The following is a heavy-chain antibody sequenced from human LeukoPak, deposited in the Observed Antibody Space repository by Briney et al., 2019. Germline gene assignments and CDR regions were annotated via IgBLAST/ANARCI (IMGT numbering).Heavy chain of an antibody. CDR2: IYYSGST. V-gene: IGHV4-59*08. J-gene: IGHJ5*02. CDR3: ARAKHDNRNWFDP. Sequence: SETLSLTCTVSGGSISSYYWSWIRQPPGKGLEWIGYIYYSGSTNYNPSLKSRVTISIDTSKNQFSLKLSSVTAADTAVYYCARAKHDNRNWFDPWGQGTLVTISS. D-gene: IGHD1-14*01. CDR1: GGSISSYY.